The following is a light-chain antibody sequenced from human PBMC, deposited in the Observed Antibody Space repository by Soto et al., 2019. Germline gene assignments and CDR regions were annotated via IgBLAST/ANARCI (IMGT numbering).Light chain of an antibody. CDR1: QVISSW. CDR3: QQANSFPFT. CDR2: AAS. Sequence: DIQMTQSPSSVSASVGDRVTIACWAGQVISSWLAWYQHKPGKAPKILFYAASSLQCGVPSGFSGSGSGTDFSLTIRRLQPEYFATNSCQQANSFPFTFGPGTKVAIK. J-gene: IGKJ3*01. V-gene: IGKV1-12*01.